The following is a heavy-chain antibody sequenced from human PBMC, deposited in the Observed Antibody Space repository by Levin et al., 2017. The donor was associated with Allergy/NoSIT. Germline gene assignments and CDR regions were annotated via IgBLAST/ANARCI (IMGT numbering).Heavy chain of an antibody. CDR3: ARDLSSGNPGGFDY. CDR1: GFTFRSYS. J-gene: IGHJ4*02. D-gene: IGHD6-19*01. V-gene: IGHV3-21*01. Sequence: GESLKISCAASGFTFRSYSMNWVRQAPGKGPEWVSTISSSSTYIYYADSVKGRFTISRDNAKNSLDLQMNSVRGEDTAVYYCARDLSSGNPGGFDYWGQGTLVTVSS. CDR2: ISSSSTYI.